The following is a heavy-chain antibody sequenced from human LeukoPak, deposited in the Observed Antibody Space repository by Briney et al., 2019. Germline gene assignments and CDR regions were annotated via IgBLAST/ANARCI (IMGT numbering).Heavy chain of an antibody. V-gene: IGHV3-48*01. D-gene: IGHD5-12*01. CDR1: GFIFSQYS. CDR3: ARDAGNSGYGCDL. Sequence: GGSLRLSCAASGFIFSQYSMNWVRQAPGKGLGWVSHIRSSSETFYADSVKGRFTISRDNARNSLYLQMNNLRGEDTAIYYCARDAGNSGYGCDLWGQGTLVTVSS. CDR2: IRSSSET. J-gene: IGHJ5*02.